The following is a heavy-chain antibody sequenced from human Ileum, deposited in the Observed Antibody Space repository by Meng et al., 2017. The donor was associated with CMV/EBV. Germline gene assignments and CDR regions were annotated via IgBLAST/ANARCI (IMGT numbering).Heavy chain of an antibody. CDR1: GGSISSSSYY. J-gene: IGHJ4*02. D-gene: IGHD2-2*01. V-gene: IGHV4-61*05. CDR2: IYYSGST. CDR3: ALGGQLPTDY. Sequence: GSLRLSCAVSGGSISSSSYYWGWIRQPPGKGLEWIGYIYYSGSTNYNPSLKSRVTISVDTSKNQFSLKLSSVTAADTAVYYCALGGQLPTDYWGQGTLVTVSS.